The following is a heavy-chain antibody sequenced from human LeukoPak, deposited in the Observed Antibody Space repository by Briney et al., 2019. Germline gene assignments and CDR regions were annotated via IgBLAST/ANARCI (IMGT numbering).Heavy chain of an antibody. J-gene: IGHJ4*02. D-gene: IGHD2-15*01. CDR3: ARGYCSGGSCYRWIDY. V-gene: IGHV3-21*01. CDR2: IRSSGSYI. Sequence: GGSLRLSCAASGFTFSSYNMNWVRQAPGKGLEWVSSIRSSGSYIYYADSVKGRFTISRDNAKNSLYLQMNSLRVEDTAVYYCARGYCSGGSCYRWIDYWGQGTLVTVSS. CDR1: GFTFSSYN.